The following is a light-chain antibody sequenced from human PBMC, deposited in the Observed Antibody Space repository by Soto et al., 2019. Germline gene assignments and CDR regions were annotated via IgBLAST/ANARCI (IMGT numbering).Light chain of an antibody. V-gene: IGKV3-20*01. J-gene: IGKJ1*01. CDR1: QSVSSNY. CDR3: QQYGSSPWT. CDR2: GAS. Sequence: EIVLTQSPGTLSLSPGERATLSCRASQSVSSNYLAWYPQKPGQRPRPLIYGASSRATGIPDRFSGSADRTDFTLTSSRLEPEDVAVYYCQQYGSSPWTFGKGTKVEIK.